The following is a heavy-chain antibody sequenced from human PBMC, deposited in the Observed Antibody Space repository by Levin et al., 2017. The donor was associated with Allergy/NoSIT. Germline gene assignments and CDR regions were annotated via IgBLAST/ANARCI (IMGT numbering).Heavy chain of an antibody. J-gene: IGHJ6*02. CDR3: ARAIGYCSSTSCYTPYGLDV. V-gene: IGHV3-23*01. CDR2: ISGSGGTT. CDR1: GFTFSSYA. D-gene: IGHD2-2*02. Sequence: PGESLKISCAASGFTFSSYAMSWVRQAPGKGLEWVSAISGSGGTTYYADSLKGRFTISRDNSKNTLYLQMNSLRAEDTAVYYCARAIGYCSSTSCYTPYGLDVWGQGTTVTVS.